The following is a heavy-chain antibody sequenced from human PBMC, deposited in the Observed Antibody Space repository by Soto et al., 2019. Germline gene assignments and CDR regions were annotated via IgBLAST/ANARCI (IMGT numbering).Heavy chain of an antibody. D-gene: IGHD4-17*01. CDR2: ISGYNGIT. CDR1: GYTFPSYG. J-gene: IGHJ1*01. V-gene: IGHV1-18*01. Sequence: QVQLVQSGAEVKKTGASVRVSCKASGYTFPSYGISWVRQAPGQGLEWMGWISGYNGITDYAQKFQGRVTMTTDTSTSTAYMARRGLRSDDTAVYYCATTTVVGLFRHWGQGTLVTVSS. CDR3: ATTTVVGLFRH.